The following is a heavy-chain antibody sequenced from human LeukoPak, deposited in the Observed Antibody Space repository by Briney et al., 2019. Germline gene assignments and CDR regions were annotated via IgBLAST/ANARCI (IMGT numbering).Heavy chain of an antibody. D-gene: IGHD3-22*01. Sequence: GASVKVSCKASGYTFTSYGISWVRQMPGKGLEWMGIIYPGDSDTRYSPSFQGQVTISADKSISTAYLQWSSLKASDTAMYYCARLPYDYYDSSGPLFDYWGQGTLVTVSS. CDR1: GYTFTSYG. V-gene: IGHV5-51*01. CDR3: ARLPYDYYDSSGPLFDY. CDR2: IYPGDSDT. J-gene: IGHJ4*02.